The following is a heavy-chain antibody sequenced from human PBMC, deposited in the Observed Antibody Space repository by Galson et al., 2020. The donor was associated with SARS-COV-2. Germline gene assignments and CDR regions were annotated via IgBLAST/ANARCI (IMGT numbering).Heavy chain of an antibody. Sequence: GGSLRLSCAVSGFTFSSYGMHWVRQAPGKGLEWVAVIWYDGSNKYYADSVKGRFTISRDNSKNTLYLQMNSLRAEDTAVYYCARGANWFDPWGQGTLVTVSS. CDR3: ARGANWFDP. V-gene: IGHV3-33*01. CDR2: IWYDGSNK. J-gene: IGHJ5*02. CDR1: GFTFSSYG.